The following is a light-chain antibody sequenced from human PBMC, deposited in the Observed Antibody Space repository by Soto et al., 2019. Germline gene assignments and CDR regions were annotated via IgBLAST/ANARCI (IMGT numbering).Light chain of an antibody. Sequence: DIHMTQSPSTLSASVGDRVTITCRASQSISIWLAWYQQKPGRAPNLLIYGTSSLESGVPSRFSGSGSGTEFTLTISSLQPDDFATYYCQHYNHYSWTFGQGTKVEIK. CDR1: QSISIW. CDR3: QHYNHYSWT. V-gene: IGKV1-5*03. CDR2: GTS. J-gene: IGKJ1*01.